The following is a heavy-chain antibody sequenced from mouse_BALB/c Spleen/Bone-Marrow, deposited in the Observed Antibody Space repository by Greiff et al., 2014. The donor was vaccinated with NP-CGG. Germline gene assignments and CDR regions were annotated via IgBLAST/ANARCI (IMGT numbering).Heavy chain of an antibody. J-gene: IGHJ4*01. Sequence: VQLVESGAELARPGASVKLSCKAPGYTFTSYWMQWVKQRPGQGLEWIGAIYPGDGDTRYTQKFRGKATLTADKSSNTAYMQLSSLTSEDSAVYFCASPYGNYDAMDYWGQGTSVTVCS. CDR1: GYTFTSYW. D-gene: IGHD2-1*01. CDR3: ASPYGNYDAMDY. V-gene: IGHV1-87*01. CDR2: IYPGDGDT.